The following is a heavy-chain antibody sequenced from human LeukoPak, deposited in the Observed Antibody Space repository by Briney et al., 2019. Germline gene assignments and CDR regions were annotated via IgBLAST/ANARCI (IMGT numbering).Heavy chain of an antibody. V-gene: IGHV3-48*01. CDR1: GLTFSDYS. J-gene: IGHJ3*02. CDR3: ARVAIGDLLDAFDI. D-gene: IGHD2-2*02. Sequence: GGSLRLSCTASGLTFSDYSMNWVRQAPGKGLEWVSYISSTGNPRHYAESVEGRFTISRDNAKNSLYLQMNSLRAEDTAVYYCARVAIGDLLDAFDIWGQGTMVTVSS. CDR2: ISSTGNPR.